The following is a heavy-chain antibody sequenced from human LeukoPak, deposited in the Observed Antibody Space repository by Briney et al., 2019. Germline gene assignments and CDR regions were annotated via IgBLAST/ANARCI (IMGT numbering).Heavy chain of an antibody. D-gene: IGHD6-13*01. CDR1: GFTFSSYS. Sequence: KPGGSLRLSCAASGFTFSSYSMNWVRQAPGKGLEWVSSISSRSSYIYYADSVKGRFTISRDDDKNSLNLQMNSLRAEDTAVYYCARVLAAAGTLHFDYWGQGVLVSVSS. CDR3: ARVLAAAGTLHFDY. J-gene: IGHJ4*02. CDR2: ISSRSSYI. V-gene: IGHV3-21*01.